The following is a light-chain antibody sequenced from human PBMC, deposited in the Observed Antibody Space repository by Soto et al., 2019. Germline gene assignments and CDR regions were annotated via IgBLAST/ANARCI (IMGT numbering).Light chain of an antibody. CDR2: AAS. V-gene: IGKV1-39*01. CDR3: QQSYSIPGT. J-gene: IGKJ1*01. CDR1: QSIGTF. Sequence: DIQMAQSPSSLSASLGDTVSITCRASQSIGTFLNWYQQSPGKAPKLLIYAASSLQTGGPSRFSGSGSGTVFTLTIGSLQPEDFATYYCQQSYSIPGTFGQGTKVEV.